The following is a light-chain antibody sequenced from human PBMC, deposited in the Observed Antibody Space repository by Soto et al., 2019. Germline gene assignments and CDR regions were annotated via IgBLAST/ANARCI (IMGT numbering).Light chain of an antibody. CDR2: EVS. V-gene: IGLV2-14*01. CDR3: SSYSSSNPLGV. Sequence: QSALTQPASVSGSPGQSITISCTGSSSDIGDYNYVSWYQQYPDNAPKLIIFEVSHRPSGVSDRFSGTKSGNTASLTISGLQHDDEADYHCSSYSSSNPLGVFGGGTKLTVL. J-gene: IGLJ3*02. CDR1: SSDIGDYNY.